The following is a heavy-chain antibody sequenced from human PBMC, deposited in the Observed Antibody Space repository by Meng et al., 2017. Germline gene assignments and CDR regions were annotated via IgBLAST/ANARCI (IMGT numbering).Heavy chain of an antibody. D-gene: IGHD6-13*01. J-gene: IGHJ3*02. CDR3: AREGPRAGYSSSWYPLVGAFDI. CDR1: GFTFDDYA. CDR2: ISRNSGSI. Sequence: SLMISCAASGFTFDDYAMHWVRQPPGKGLEWVSGISRNSGSIGYADSVKGRFTSSRDNAKNSLYLQMNSLRAEDTALYYCAREGPRAGYSSSWYPLVGAFDIWGQGTMVTVSS. V-gene: IGHV3-9*01.